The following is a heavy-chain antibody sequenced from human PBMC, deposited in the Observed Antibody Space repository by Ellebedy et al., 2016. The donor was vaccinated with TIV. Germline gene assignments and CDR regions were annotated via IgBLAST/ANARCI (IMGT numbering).Heavy chain of an antibody. CDR1: GDSFTSFS. D-gene: IGHD2-8*02. J-gene: IGHJ4*02. CDR2: IIPYFGTP. V-gene: IGHV1-69*06. Sequence: SVKVSXXSSGDSFTSFSFNWVRQAPGQGLEWMGGIIPYFGTPNFAQKFQGRVTITADKSTNTVHMELSSLRFEDTAVYYCARDIPGVVLASVLWGQGTLVTVSS. CDR3: ARDIPGVVLASVL.